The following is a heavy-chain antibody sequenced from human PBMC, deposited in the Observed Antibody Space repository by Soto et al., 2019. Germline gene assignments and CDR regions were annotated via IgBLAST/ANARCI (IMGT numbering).Heavy chain of an antibody. CDR1: GGSISSGGYY. V-gene: IGHV4-31*03. CDR3: ARELSPQDYYYYYYMDV. J-gene: IGHJ6*03. CDR2: IYYSGST. Sequence: SETLSLTCTVSGGSISSGGYYWSWIRQHPGKGLEWIGYIYYSGSTYYNPSLKSRVTISVDTSKNQFSLKLSSVTAADTAVYYCARELSPQDYYYYYYMDVWGKGTTVTVSS.